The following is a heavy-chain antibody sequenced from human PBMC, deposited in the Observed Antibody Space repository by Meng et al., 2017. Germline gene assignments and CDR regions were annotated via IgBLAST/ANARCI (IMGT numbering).Heavy chain of an antibody. CDR2: ISAYNGNT. J-gene: IGHJ4*02. D-gene: IGHD3/OR15-3a*01. Sequence: QFPLGQSRVGGKKPEASVKCSRKASGYTFTSYGSSWVRQAPGQGLEWMGWISAYNGNTNYAQKLQGRVTMTTDTSTSTAYMELRSLRSDDTAVYYCARESRDYYFDYWGQGTLVTVSS. CDR3: ARESRDYYFDY. V-gene: IGHV1-18*01. CDR1: GYTFTSYG.